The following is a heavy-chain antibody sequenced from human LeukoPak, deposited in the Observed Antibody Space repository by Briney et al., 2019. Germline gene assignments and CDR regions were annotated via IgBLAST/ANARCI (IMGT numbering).Heavy chain of an antibody. V-gene: IGHV3-74*01. CDR2: INTDGTVT. CDR1: GFTFSKYW. D-gene: IGHD3-10*01. Sequence: PGGSLRLSCAASGFTFSKYWMLWVRQAPGKGLESVSRINTDGTVTTYADSVKGRFTVSRDNADNTMFLQMNSVRDEDTAVYYCARAARRFGDCFDYWGQGTLVTVSS. CDR3: ARAARRFGDCFDY. J-gene: IGHJ4*02.